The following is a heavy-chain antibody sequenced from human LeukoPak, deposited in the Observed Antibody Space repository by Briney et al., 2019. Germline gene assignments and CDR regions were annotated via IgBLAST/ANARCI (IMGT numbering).Heavy chain of an antibody. Sequence: SETLSLTCAVYGGSFSGYYWSWIRQPPGKGLEWIGEINHSGSTNYNPSLKSRVTISVDTSKNQFSLKLRSVTAADTAVYYCARGKGYTTSSRHRGIDNWGQGTLVTVSS. CDR2: INHSGST. CDR1: GGSFSGYY. D-gene: IGHD6-6*01. CDR3: ARGKGYTTSSRHRGIDN. J-gene: IGHJ4*02. V-gene: IGHV4-34*01.